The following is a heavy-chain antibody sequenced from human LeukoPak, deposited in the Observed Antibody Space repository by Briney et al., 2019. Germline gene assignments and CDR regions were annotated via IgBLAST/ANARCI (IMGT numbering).Heavy chain of an antibody. CDR2: ISSNGGST. D-gene: IGHD7-27*01. J-gene: IGHJ4*02. Sequence: GGSLRLSCAASGFTFSSYAMHWVRQAPGKGLEYVSAISSNGGSTYYANSVKGRFTISRDSSKNTLYLRMGSLRAEDMAVYYCARVALNGDFDYWGQGTLVTVSS. CDR1: GFTFSSYA. V-gene: IGHV3-64*01. CDR3: ARVALNGDFDY.